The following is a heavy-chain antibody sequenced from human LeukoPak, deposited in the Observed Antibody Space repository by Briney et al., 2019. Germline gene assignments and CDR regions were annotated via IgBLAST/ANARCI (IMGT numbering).Heavy chain of an antibody. CDR1: GYTFTSYG. CDR3: ARATARQNFDY. V-gene: IGHV1-18*01. J-gene: IGHJ4*02. CDR2: ISGYDGNT. Sequence: GASVKVSCKTSGYTFTSYGINWVRQAPGQGLEWMGWISGYDGNTNYAQKFQGRVTMTTDTSASTVYVELRSLRSDDTAIYYCARATARQNFDYWGQGTLVTVSS. D-gene: IGHD6-6*01.